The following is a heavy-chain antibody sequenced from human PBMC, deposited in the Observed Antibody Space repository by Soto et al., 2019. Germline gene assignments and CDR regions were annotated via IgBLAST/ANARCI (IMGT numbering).Heavy chain of an antibody. CDR2: MNPMSGNT. V-gene: IGHV1-8*02. CDR3: VGGNFRY. J-gene: IGHJ4*02. CDR1: GYNFYSFD. D-gene: IGHD2-8*02. Sequence: QEQLVQSGAEVRKPGASVKVSCKASGYNFYSFDIYWVRQATGHGLEWMGWMNPMSGNTGYAQELHGRVTMTRNTSNSTAYMKLTSLTADDTVVYGGVGGNFRYWGQGTLVTVSS.